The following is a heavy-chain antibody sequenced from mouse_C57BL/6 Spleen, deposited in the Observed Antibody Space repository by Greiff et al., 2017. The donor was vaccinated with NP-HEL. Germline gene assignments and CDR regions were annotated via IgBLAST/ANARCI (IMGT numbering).Heavy chain of an antibody. D-gene: IGHD2-5*01. CDR3: ASPVTAVH. Sequence: EVQLVESGADLVKPGGSLKLSCAASGFTFSSYGMSWVRQTPDKRLEWVATISSGGSYTYYPDSVKGRFTISRDNAKNTLYLQLSSLKSEDTARYYCASPVTAVHWGQGTLVTVSA. CDR2: ISSGGSYT. V-gene: IGHV5-6*01. J-gene: IGHJ3*01. CDR1: GFTFSSYG.